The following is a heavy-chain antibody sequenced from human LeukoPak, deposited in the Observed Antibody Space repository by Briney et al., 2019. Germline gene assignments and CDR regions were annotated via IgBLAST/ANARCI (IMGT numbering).Heavy chain of an antibody. D-gene: IGHD6-19*01. J-gene: IGHJ3*02. V-gene: IGHV3-21*01. CDR2: ISSSSYI. CDR3: ASDSGGGSGWYVDDI. CDR1: GFTFSSYS. Sequence: GGSLRLSCAASGFTFSSYSMNWVRQAPGKGLEWVSSISSSSYIYYAGSVKGRFTISRDNAKNSLYLQMNSLRAEDTAVYYCASDSGGGSGWYVDDIWGQGTMVTVSS.